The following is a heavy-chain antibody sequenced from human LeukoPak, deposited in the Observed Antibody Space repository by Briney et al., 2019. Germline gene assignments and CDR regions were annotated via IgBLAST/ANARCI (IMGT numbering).Heavy chain of an antibody. J-gene: IGHJ4*02. D-gene: IGHD6-13*01. Sequence: GGSLRLSCSVSGLTFYTYAMSWVRQAPGKGLEWVSSITSPSSNIHYADSVKGRFTISRDNAKNSLYLQMNSLRPEDTAVYYCARVGSSLTHYFDYWGQGTLVTVSS. CDR3: ARVGSSLTHYFDY. CDR1: GLTFYTYA. V-gene: IGHV3-21*01. CDR2: ITSPSSNI.